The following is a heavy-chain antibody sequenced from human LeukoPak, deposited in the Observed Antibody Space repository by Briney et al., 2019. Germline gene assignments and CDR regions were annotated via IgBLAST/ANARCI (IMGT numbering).Heavy chain of an antibody. D-gene: IGHD4-11*01. J-gene: IGHJ4*02. CDR3: ARVRTTLSGFAFDY. Sequence: SQTLSLTCTVSGGSFSSGGFYWSWIRQHPGRGLEWIGYIHYLGSTHYNASLRSRITISTDTSKNQFSLKLRSVTAADTAVYYCARVRTTLSGFAFDYWGQGTLVTVSS. V-gene: IGHV4-31*03. CDR2: IHYLGST. CDR1: GGSFSSGGFY.